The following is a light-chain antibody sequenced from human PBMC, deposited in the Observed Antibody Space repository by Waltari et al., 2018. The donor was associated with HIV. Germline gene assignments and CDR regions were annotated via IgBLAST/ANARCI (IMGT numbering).Light chain of an antibody. CDR1: QSVRSL. Sequence: EIVLTQSPATLSLSPGERATLSCGASQSVRSLIAWYQKKPGQAPRLLIYDASNRATGIPARFSGSGSGTDFTLTISSLEPEDFAVYYCQQRSNWPLTFGGGTEVEIK. CDR3: QQRSNWPLT. V-gene: IGKV3-11*01. CDR2: DAS. J-gene: IGKJ4*01.